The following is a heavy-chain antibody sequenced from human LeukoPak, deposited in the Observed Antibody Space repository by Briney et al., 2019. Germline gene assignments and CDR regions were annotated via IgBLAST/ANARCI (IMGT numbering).Heavy chain of an antibody. D-gene: IGHD1-20*01. CDR3: ARDDTWNDKPFDL. J-gene: IGHJ4*02. V-gene: IGHV3-21*01. Sequence: GGSLRLSCTASGFTFSFYMMNWVRQAPGKGLEWVSSISTSSCHIYYEDSLKGRFTVSRDNGKSSLYLQMNNLTAEDTAVYYCARDDTWNDKPFDLWGQGTLVSVSS. CDR1: GFTFSFYM. CDR2: ISTSSCHI.